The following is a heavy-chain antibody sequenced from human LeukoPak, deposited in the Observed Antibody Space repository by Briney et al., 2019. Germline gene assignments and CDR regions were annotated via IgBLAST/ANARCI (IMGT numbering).Heavy chain of an antibody. V-gene: IGHV3-48*04. D-gene: IGHD3-10*01. CDR2: VSGSGGGA. J-gene: IGHJ3*02. CDR1: GFTFSSYS. Sequence: GGSLRLSCADSGFTFSSYSMNWVRQAPGRGLEWVSYVSGSGGGAYYADSVEGRFTISRDNAKNSLFLQMNSLRVEDTAVYYCARDPTGDVIRSGGNSGAFDIWGQGTTVTVSS. CDR3: ARDPTGDVIRSGGNSGAFDI.